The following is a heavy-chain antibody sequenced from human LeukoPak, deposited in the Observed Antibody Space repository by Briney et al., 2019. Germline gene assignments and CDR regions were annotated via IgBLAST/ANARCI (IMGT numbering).Heavy chain of an antibody. Sequence: GASVKVSCKASGGTFSSYAISWVRQASGQGLEWMGGIIPIFGTANYAQKFQGRVTITADESTSTAYMELSSLRSEDTAVYYCARVRIQLWLFDYWGQGTLVTVSS. CDR3: ARVRIQLWLFDY. J-gene: IGHJ4*02. CDR2: IIPIFGTA. D-gene: IGHD5-18*01. V-gene: IGHV1-69*13. CDR1: GGTFSSYA.